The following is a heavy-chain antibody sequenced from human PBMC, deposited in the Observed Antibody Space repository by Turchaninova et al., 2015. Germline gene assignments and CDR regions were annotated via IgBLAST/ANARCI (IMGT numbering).Heavy chain of an antibody. V-gene: IGHV4-59*01. J-gene: IGHJ3*02. CDR2: NYSRGST. D-gene: IGHD1-26*01. CDR3: ARDRSGSSTPRWSDALDI. Sequence: QVQLQESGPGLVKPSETLSLTCRVSGGPISNYDWRWLRQPPGKGQEWIGYNYSRGSTNYSPSLKRRVTISVDTSKNQFSLKLNSVTAADTAMYYCARDRSGSSTPRWSDALDIWGQGAMVTVSS. CDR1: GGPISNYD.